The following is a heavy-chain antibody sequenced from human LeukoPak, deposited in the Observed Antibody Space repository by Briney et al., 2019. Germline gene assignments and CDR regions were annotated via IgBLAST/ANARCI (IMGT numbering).Heavy chain of an antibody. CDR1: GGTFSSYA. J-gene: IGHJ6*02. V-gene: IGHV1-69*13. CDR2: IIPIFGTA. CDR3: ARGVDTAKVYYYYGMDV. D-gene: IGHD5-18*01. Sequence: SVKVSCKASGGTFSSYAISWVRQAPGQGLEWMGGIIPIFGTANYAQKFQGRVTITADESTSTAYMELSSLRSEDTAVYYCARGVDTAKVYYYYGMDVWAKGPRSPSP.